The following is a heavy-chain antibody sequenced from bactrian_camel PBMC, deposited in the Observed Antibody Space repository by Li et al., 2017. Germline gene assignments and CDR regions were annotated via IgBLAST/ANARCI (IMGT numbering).Heavy chain of an antibody. CDR2: INSDGDRL. J-gene: IGHJ7*01. V-gene: IGHV3S31*01. D-gene: IGHD6*01. CDR1: GLVFSRYA. Sequence: VQLVESGGGLVQPGGSLRLSCAASGLVFSRYAMSWARQAPGKGLEWVSAINSDGDRLYYSDSVKGRFTISRDNARNTLYLQLNSLRTEDTAMYYSANYIYSSSWHGMDYWGKGTQVTVS.